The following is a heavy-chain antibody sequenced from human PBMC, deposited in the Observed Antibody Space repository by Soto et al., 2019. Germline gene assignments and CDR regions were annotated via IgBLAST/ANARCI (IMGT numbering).Heavy chain of an antibody. CDR2: INHSGST. CDR1: GGSFSGYY. Sequence: QVQLQQWGAGLLKPSETLSLTCAVYGGSFSGYYWSWIRQPPGKGLEWIGEINHSGSTNYNPSLKSRVTISVDTSKNQFSLKLSSVTAAVTAVYYCARGPGWLRFFDYWGQGTLVTVSS. J-gene: IGHJ4*02. D-gene: IGHD5-12*01. V-gene: IGHV4-34*01. CDR3: ARGPGWLRFFDY.